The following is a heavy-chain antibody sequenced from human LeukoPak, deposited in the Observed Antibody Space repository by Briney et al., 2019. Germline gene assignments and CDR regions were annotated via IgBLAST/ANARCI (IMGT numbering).Heavy chain of an antibody. CDR1: GGTFSSYA. Sequence: GSSVKVSCKASGGTFSSYAISWVRQAPGQGLEWMGGIIPIFGTANYAQKFQGRVTITTDESTSTAYMELSSLRSEDTAVYYCASGPYDFWSGYYFDYWGQGTLVTVSS. J-gene: IGHJ4*02. D-gene: IGHD3-3*01. CDR2: IIPIFGTA. CDR3: ASGPYDFWSGYYFDY. V-gene: IGHV1-69*05.